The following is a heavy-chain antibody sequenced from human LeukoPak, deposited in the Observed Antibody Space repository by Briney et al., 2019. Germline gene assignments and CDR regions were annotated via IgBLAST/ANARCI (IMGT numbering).Heavy chain of an antibody. V-gene: IGHV3-30*04. CDR3: ARDDCTNGVCLTSYFDY. Sequence: GGSLRLSCAASGFTFSSYAMHWVRQAPGKGLEWVAVISYDGSNKYYAASVKGRFTISRDNSKNTLYLQMNSLRAEDTAVYYCARDDCTNGVCLTSYFDYWGQGTLVTVSS. CDR2: ISYDGSNK. J-gene: IGHJ4*02. CDR1: GFTFSSYA. D-gene: IGHD2-8*01.